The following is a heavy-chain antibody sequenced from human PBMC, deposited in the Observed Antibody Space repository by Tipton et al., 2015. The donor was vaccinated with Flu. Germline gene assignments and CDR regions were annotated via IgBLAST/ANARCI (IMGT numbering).Heavy chain of an antibody. Sequence: QLVQSGAEEKKPGASVKVSCKASGYTFTSFGVSWVRQARGRGLEWMDWISAYSGDAIYPRNLQGRVTLSTDTSTSTAYMELRSLTSDDTAVYYCARDAVQGVVTAYYHGMEVWGQGTTVTVSS. CDR2: ISAYSGDA. CDR3: ARDAVQGVVTAYYHGMEV. D-gene: IGHD3-10*01. J-gene: IGHJ6*02. CDR1: GYTFTSFG. V-gene: IGHV1-18*01.